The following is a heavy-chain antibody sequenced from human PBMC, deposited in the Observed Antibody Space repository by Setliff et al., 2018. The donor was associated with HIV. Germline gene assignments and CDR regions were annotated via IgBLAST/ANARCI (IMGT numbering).Heavy chain of an antibody. CDR1: GGSIRSGSYY. D-gene: IGHD1-26*01. CDR2: IYSTGGT. Sequence: SETLSLTCSVSGGSIRSGSYYWSWIRRPAGKGLEWIGHIYSTGGTRYNPSLESRLTILVDTSRNQFSLNLSSVTAADTAVYYCARAAYSGTYVWEPATDLWGRGTLVTVSS. V-gene: IGHV4-61*09. J-gene: IGHJ2*01. CDR3: ARAAYSGTYVWEPATDL.